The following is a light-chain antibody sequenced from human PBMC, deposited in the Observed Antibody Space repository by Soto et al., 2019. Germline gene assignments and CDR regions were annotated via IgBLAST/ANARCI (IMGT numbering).Light chain of an antibody. V-gene: IGKV1-5*03. CDR1: RSVTRW. CDR3: QQYSTFWT. Sequence: DIQMSQSPSTLSASVGDRVTITCRASRSVTRWLAWYQQKPGRAPKLLIYETSILQSGVPSRFSGSGSGTDFSLTISGVQTDDIATDYCQQYSTFWTFGQGTRVEVK. CDR2: ETS. J-gene: IGKJ1*01.